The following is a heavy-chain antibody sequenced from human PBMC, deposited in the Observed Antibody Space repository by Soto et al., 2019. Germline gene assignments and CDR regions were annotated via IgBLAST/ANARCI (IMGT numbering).Heavy chain of an antibody. J-gene: IGHJ6*03. Sequence: PGGSLRLSCAASVFTFSSYAMSWVRQAPGKGLEWVSAISGSGGSTYYADSVKGRFTISRDNSKNTLYLQLNSLRAEDTAVYYCAKDGGDANYYYYYMDVWGKGTTVTVSS. CDR3: AKDGGDANYYYYYMDV. CDR1: VFTFSSYA. V-gene: IGHV3-23*01. D-gene: IGHD2-21*02. CDR2: ISGSGGST.